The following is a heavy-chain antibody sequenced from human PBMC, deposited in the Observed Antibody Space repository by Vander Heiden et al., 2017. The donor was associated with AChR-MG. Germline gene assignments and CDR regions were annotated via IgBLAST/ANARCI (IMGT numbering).Heavy chain of an antibody. Sequence: QMELVQSGPEVKKPGTSVKVSCKASGFTFTSFAVQWVRQARGQRLEWIGWIVVGSGNTNYAQKFQERVTITRDMSTSTAYMELSSLRSEDTAVYYCAADRGYPNYYDSSGYQNWGQGTLVTVSS. CDR3: AADRGYPNYYDSSGYQN. CDR2: IVVGSGNT. CDR1: GFTFTSFA. D-gene: IGHD3-22*01. V-gene: IGHV1-58*01. J-gene: IGHJ4*02.